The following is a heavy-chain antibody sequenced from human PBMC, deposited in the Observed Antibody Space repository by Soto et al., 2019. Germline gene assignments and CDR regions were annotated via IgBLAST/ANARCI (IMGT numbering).Heavy chain of an antibody. CDR3: AREVLRFLEPPSPYGMDV. D-gene: IGHD3-3*01. J-gene: IGHJ6*02. CDR2: IWYDGSNK. Sequence: PGGSLRLSCAASGFTFSNYGMHWVRQAPGKGLEWVAVIWYDGSNKYYADSVKGRFTISRDNSKNTLYLQMNSLRAEDTAVYYCAREVLRFLEPPSPYGMDVWGQGTTVTVSS. V-gene: IGHV3-33*01. CDR1: GFTFSNYG.